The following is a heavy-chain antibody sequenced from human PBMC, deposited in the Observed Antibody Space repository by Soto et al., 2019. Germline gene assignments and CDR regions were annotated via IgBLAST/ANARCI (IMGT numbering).Heavy chain of an antibody. V-gene: IGHV4-38-2*02. D-gene: IGHD3-10*01. CDR3: AALWFGELAFNY. CDR1: GYSIRSGYY. J-gene: IGHJ4*01. Sequence: SETLSLTCRVSGYSIRSGYYWGWVRQAPGKGLEWLGSVYHNGIMFHNPSFQSRVTISVDTSKNQFPLNLRSVTAADTAVYYCAALWFGELAFNYWGHGILVTVSS. CDR2: VYHNGIM.